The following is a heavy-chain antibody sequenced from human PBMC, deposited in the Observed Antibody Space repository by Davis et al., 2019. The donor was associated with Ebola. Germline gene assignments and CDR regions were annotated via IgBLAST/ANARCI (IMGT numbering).Heavy chain of an antibody. CDR2: ISGFNTNT. CDR3: ERAPNYDVLTGTSSYYFDY. D-gene: IGHD3-9*01. J-gene: IGHJ4*02. Sequence: ASVKVSCKSSGYTFTSYGLVWVRQAPGLGPEWMGWISGFNTNTNFAQKFQGRVTVSKDTSTNTAYMDLRSLTSDDTAIYYCERAPNYDVLTGTSSYYFDYWGQGTLVTVSS. V-gene: IGHV1-18*04. CDR1: GYTFTSYG.